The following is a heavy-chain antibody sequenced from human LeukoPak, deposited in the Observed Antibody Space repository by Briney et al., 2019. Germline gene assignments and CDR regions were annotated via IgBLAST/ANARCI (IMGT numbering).Heavy chain of an antibody. Sequence: GESLKISRKCFGYKFTDFWIGWVRQMPGKGLEWVGIIYPGDSDARYNPSFQGLVSISADKSITTAYLHWSSLKASDSAMYYCGRGFCSASGCDNWFDPWGQGTLVTVSS. V-gene: IGHV5-51*01. J-gene: IGHJ5*02. D-gene: IGHD2-15*01. CDR2: IYPGDSDA. CDR3: GRGFCSASGCDNWFDP. CDR1: GYKFTDFW.